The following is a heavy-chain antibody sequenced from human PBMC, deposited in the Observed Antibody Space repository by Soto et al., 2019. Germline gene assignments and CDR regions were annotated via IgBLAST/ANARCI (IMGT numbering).Heavy chain of an antibody. V-gene: IGHV4-34*01. Sequence: PSETLSLTCAVYGGSFSGYYWSWIRQPPGKGLEWIGEINHSGSTNYNPSLKSRVTISVDTSKNQFSLKLSSVTAADTAVYYCARGRGYSSGWYIDYWGQGTLVTVSS. J-gene: IGHJ4*02. CDR2: INHSGST. D-gene: IGHD6-19*01. CDR1: GGSFSGYY. CDR3: ARGRGYSSGWYIDY.